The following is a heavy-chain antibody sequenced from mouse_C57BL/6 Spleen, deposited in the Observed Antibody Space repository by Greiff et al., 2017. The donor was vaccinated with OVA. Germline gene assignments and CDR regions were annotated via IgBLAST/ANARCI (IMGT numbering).Heavy chain of an antibody. CDR3: ARGEYRRDYFEN. D-gene: IGHD5-1*01. CDR1: GYTFTSYW. CDR2: IDPSDSET. Sequence: QVQLQQPGAELVRPGSSVKLSCKASGYTFTSYWMHWVKQRPIQGLEWIGNIDPSDSETHYNQKFKDKATLTVDKSSSTAYMQLSSLTSEETAGYNSARGEYRRDYFENWGEGATLTVSS. J-gene: IGHJ2*01. V-gene: IGHV1-52*01.